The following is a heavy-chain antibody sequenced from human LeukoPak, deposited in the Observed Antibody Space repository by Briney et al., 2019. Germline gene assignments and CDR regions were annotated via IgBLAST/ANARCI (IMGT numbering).Heavy chain of an antibody. V-gene: IGHV3-53*01. J-gene: IGHJ4*02. CDR3: AKTSVTTSLDY. D-gene: IGHD4-17*01. CDR1: GFTVSSNY. CDR2: IYRGGST. Sequence: GGPLRLSCTASGFTVSSNYMSWVLQAPGKGLEWVSVIYRGGSTYYADSVKGRFTISRDNSKNTLYLQMNSLRAEDTDVYYCAKTSVTTSLDYWGQGTLVTVSS.